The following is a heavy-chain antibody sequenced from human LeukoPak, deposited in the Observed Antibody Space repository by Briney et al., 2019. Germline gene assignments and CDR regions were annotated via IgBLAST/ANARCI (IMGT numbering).Heavy chain of an antibody. V-gene: IGHV3-23*01. CDR3: AKISLRYFDWLLSGIDY. D-gene: IGHD3-9*01. CDR1: GFTFSSYA. CDR2: ISGSGGST. J-gene: IGHJ4*02. Sequence: SGGSLRLSCAASGFTFSSYAMSWVRQAPGKGLEWVPAISGSGGSTYYADSVKGRFTISRDNSKNRLYLQMNSLRAEDTAVYYCAKISLRYFDWLLSGIDYWGQGTLVTVSS.